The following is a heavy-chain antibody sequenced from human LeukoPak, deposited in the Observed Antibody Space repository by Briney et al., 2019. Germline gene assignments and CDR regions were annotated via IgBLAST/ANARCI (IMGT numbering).Heavy chain of an antibody. Sequence: GGSLRLSCAASGFIVSSNYMSWVRQAPGKGLEWVSVIYSGGSTYYADSVKGRFTISRDNSKNTLYLQMNSLRVEDTAVYYCASGRSYYYDSSGYSYWGQGTLVTVSS. J-gene: IGHJ4*02. CDR3: ASGRSYYYDSSGYSY. CDR1: GFIVSSNY. CDR2: IYSGGST. V-gene: IGHV3-53*01. D-gene: IGHD3-22*01.